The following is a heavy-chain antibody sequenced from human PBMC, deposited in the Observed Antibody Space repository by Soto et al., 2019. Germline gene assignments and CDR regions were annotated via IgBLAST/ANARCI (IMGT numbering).Heavy chain of an antibody. Sequence: QVQLVQSGAEVKKPGASVKVSCKASGYTFTSYGISWVRQAPGQGLEWMGWISAYNGNTNYAQKLQGRVTMTTDTSTSTAYMALRSLRSDDTAVYYCARPQLPRANYYYGMDVWGQGTTVTVSS. D-gene: IGHD6-6*01. J-gene: IGHJ6*02. CDR3: ARPQLPRANYYYGMDV. CDR1: GYTFTSYG. CDR2: ISAYNGNT. V-gene: IGHV1-18*01.